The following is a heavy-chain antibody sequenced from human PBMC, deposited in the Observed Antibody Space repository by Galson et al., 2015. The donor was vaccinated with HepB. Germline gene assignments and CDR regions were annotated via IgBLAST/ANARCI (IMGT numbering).Heavy chain of an antibody. Sequence: SLRLSCAASGFTVSTNYMSWVRQAPGKGLGWVSVIYTNGSTYYADSLKGRFTISRDNSKNTLYLQMNSLRGEDTALYYCAIDRGDDYVNYYYYHGMDVWGQGTTVTFSS. CDR2: IYTNGST. CDR3: AIDRGDDYVNYYYYHGMDV. D-gene: IGHD4-17*01. CDR1: GFTVSTNY. V-gene: IGHV3-66*03. J-gene: IGHJ6*02.